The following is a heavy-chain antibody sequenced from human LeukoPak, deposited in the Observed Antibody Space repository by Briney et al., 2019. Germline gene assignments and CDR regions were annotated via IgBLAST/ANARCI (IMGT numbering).Heavy chain of an antibody. V-gene: IGHV3-30*18. CDR3: AKDEIAVAGPGFFDY. CDR1: GFSFSTYA. J-gene: IGHJ4*02. CDR2: ISYDGSNK. Sequence: GRSLRLSCAASGFSFSTYAMHWVRQAPGKGLEWVAVISYDGSNKYYADSVKGRFTISRDNSKNTLYLQMNSLRAEDTAVYYCAKDEIAVAGPGFFDYWGQGTLVTVSS. D-gene: IGHD6-19*01.